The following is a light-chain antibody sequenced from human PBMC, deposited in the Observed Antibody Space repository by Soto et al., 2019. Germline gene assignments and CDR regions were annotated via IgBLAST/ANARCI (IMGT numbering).Light chain of an antibody. CDR2: GAS. CDR3: QQYNNWPRT. V-gene: IGKV3-15*01. Sequence: EIVMTQSPATLSVSPGERATLSCRASQGVNNYLAWYQHKPGQAPRLLIYGASTRATGIPARFSVSASGTEFTLTISSLQSEDFAVYYCQQYNNWPRTFGQGTKVEIK. J-gene: IGKJ1*01. CDR1: QGVNNY.